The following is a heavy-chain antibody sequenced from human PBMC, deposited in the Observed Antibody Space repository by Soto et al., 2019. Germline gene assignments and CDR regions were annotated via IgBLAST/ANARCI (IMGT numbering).Heavy chain of an antibody. Sequence: SETLSLTCTVSGGSISSSSYYWGWIRQPPGKGLEWIGSIYYSGSTYYNPSLKSRVTISVDTSKNQFSLKLSSVTAADTAVYYCARQGRSLHLGELIGDYFDYWGQGTLVTVSS. D-gene: IGHD3-16*01. CDR1: GGSISSSSYY. CDR3: ARQGRSLHLGELIGDYFDY. CDR2: IYYSGST. V-gene: IGHV4-39*01. J-gene: IGHJ4*02.